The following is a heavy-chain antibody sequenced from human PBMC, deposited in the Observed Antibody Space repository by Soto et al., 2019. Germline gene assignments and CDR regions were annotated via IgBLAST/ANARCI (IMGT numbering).Heavy chain of an antibody. D-gene: IGHD2-15*01. Sequence: EVQLVESGGGLVQPGESLKLSCAASGFTFRGSAMHWVRQASGKGLEWVGRIRTKANSYATAYAASVQGRFTISRDDSKSTAYLQMTSLKTEDTAVYYCTGSLLAYCSCGKCHTDYYYYGMDVWGQGTAVTVSS. CDR3: TGSLLAYCSCGKCHTDYYYYGMDV. J-gene: IGHJ6*02. V-gene: IGHV3-73*02. CDR1: GFTFRGSA. CDR2: IRTKANSYAT.